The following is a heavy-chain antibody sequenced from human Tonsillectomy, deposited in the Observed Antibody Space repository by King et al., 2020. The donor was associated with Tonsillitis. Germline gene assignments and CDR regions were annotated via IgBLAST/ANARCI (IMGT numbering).Heavy chain of an antibody. J-gene: IGHJ4*02. V-gene: IGHV5-51*01. Sequence: QLVQSGAEVKKPGESLKISCKGSGYSFTNYWIGWVRQMPGKGLEWMGIIYPGDSDTRYSPSFQGQVTISVDKSISTAYLQWSSLKASDTAMYYCARHGTDYGGNTPVHYWGQGTLVTVSS. D-gene: IGHD4-23*01. CDR2: IYPGDSDT. CDR3: ARHGTDYGGNTPVHY. CDR1: GYSFTNYW.